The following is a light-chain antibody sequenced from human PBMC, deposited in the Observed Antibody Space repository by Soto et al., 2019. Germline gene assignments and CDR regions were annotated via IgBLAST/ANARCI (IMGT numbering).Light chain of an antibody. V-gene: IGKV3-15*01. Sequence: EIVMTQSPASLSVSPGERATLSCRASQSVRDNLAWYQQQPGQPPRLLIYGTSIRATGIPDRFSGSASGTEFTLTISSLQSEVLAVYYCQQYDSWPLTFGGGTKVEIK. CDR1: QSVRDN. J-gene: IGKJ4*01. CDR2: GTS. CDR3: QQYDSWPLT.